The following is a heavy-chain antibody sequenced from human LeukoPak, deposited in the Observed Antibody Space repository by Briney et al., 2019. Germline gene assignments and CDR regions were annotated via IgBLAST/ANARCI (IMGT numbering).Heavy chain of an antibody. J-gene: IGHJ4*02. Sequence: SGPALVKPTQTLTLTCTFSGFSLSTSGMYVSWIRQPPAKALEWLARIDWDDDKSYSTSLETRLTISKDTSKNQVVLTMTNMDPVDTATYYCARSAYSSSWFEYFFDYWGQGTLVTVSS. CDR3: ARSAYSSSWFEYFFDY. CDR2: IDWDDDK. D-gene: IGHD6-13*01. V-gene: IGHV2-70*11. CDR1: GFSLSTSGMY.